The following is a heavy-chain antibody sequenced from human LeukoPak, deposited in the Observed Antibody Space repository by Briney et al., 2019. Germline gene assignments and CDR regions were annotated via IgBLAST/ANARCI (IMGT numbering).Heavy chain of an antibody. V-gene: IGHV1-69*04. CDR1: GYTFSNYG. CDR3: ARDSGRWLQLGYFDY. D-gene: IGHD5-24*01. J-gene: IGHJ4*02. Sequence: GASVKVSCKASGYTFSNYGISWVRQAPGQGLEWMGRIIPILGIANYAQKFQGRVTITADKSTSTAYMELSSLRSEDTAVYYCARDSGRWLQLGYFDYWGQGTLVTVSS. CDR2: IIPILGIA.